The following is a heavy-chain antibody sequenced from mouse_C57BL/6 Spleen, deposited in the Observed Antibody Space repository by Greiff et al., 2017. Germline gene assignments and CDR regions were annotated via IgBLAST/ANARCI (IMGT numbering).Heavy chain of an antibody. J-gene: IGHJ4*01. CDR1: GYTFTDYY. V-gene: IGHV1-26*01. D-gene: IGHD4-1*02. CDR3: AINWDVNYAMDY. Sequence: EVQLQQSGPELVTPGASVKISCKASGYTFTDYYLNWVKQSHGKSLEWIGDINPNNGGTSSNQKFKGKATLTVDKYSSTAYMERRSRTSYDSAVDDCAINWDVNYAMDYGGQGTSVTVSS. CDR2: INPNNGGT.